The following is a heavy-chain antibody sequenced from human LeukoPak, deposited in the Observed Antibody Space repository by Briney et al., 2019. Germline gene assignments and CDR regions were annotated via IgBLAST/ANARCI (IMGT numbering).Heavy chain of an antibody. CDR1: GFKFSDHY. D-gene: IGHD5-24*01. J-gene: IGHJ4*02. CDR3: ARGRLRWLQTNYFDY. CDR2: ISSSGSTI. V-gene: IGHV3-11*01. Sequence: PGGSLRLSCAASGFKFSDHYMHWIRQAPGRGLEWLSYISSSGSTIYYADSVKGRFTISRDNAKSSLYLQMNNLRAEDTAVYYCARGRLRWLQTNYFDYWGQGTLVTVSS.